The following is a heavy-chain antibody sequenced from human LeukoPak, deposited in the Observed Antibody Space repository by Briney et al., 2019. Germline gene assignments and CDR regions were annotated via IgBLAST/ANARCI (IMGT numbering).Heavy chain of an antibody. Sequence: GGSLRLSCVGSGFTVSINHMSWVRQAPGKGLEWVSFLDPDGFTSYADSVKGRFTISRDSSKNTLYLQLTTLRAEDTAIYYCTKGTFDHWGQGTFVTVSS. V-gene: IGHV3-53*01. CDR3: TKGTFDH. J-gene: IGHJ3*01. CDR1: GFTVSINH. CDR2: LDPDGFT.